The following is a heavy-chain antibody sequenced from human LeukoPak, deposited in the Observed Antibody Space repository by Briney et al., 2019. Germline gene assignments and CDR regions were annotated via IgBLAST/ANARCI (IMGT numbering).Heavy chain of an antibody. Sequence: PGGSLRLSCAASGFTFSSYAMNWVRQAPGKGLEWVSAISGSGGSTYYADSVKGRFTISRDNSKNTLYLQMNSLRAEDTAVYYCAKDVNSIPAAAGPFDYWGQGTLVTVSS. CDR2: ISGSGGST. J-gene: IGHJ4*02. CDR3: AKDVNSIPAAAGPFDY. V-gene: IGHV3-23*01. CDR1: GFTFSSYA. D-gene: IGHD6-13*01.